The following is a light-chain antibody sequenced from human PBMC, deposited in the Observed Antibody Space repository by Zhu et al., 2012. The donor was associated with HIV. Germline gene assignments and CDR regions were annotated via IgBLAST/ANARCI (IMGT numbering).Light chain of an antibody. Sequence: DVQLIQSPSFLSASVGDRVTITCRASESISRYLAWYQQKPGKAPKLLIYDASTLQSGVPSTFSGSGSGTEFTLTISSLQPEDFAIYYCQQLNTYPLFTFGPGTKVDIK. CDR1: ESISRY. J-gene: IGKJ3*01. V-gene: IGKV1-9*01. CDR2: DAS. CDR3: QQLNTYPLFT.